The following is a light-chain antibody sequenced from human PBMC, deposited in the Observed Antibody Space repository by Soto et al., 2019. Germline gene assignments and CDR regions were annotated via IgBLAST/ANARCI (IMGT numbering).Light chain of an antibody. CDR3: GTWDSSLSAVV. Sequence: QSVLTQPPSGSAAPGQKVTISCSGSSSNIGNNYVSWYQQLPGTAPKLLIYDNDKRPSGIPDRFSGSKSGTSATLGITGLPTGDEADYYCGTWDSSLSAVVFGGGTKLTVL. V-gene: IGLV1-51*01. CDR1: SSNIGNNY. J-gene: IGLJ2*01. CDR2: DND.